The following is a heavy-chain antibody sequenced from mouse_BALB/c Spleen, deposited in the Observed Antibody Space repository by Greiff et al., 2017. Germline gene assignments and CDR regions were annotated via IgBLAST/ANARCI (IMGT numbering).Heavy chain of an antibody. D-gene: IGHD2-4*01. CDR2: ISDGGSYT. CDR3: ARGNYDRENYAMDY. Sequence: EVKLMESGGGLVKPGGSLKLSCAASGFTFSDYYMYWVRQTPEKRLEWVATISDGGSYTYYPDSVKGRFTISRDNAKNNLYLQMSSLKSEDTAMYYCARGNYDRENYAMDYWGQGTSVTVSS. J-gene: IGHJ4*01. V-gene: IGHV5-4*02. CDR1: GFTFSDYY.